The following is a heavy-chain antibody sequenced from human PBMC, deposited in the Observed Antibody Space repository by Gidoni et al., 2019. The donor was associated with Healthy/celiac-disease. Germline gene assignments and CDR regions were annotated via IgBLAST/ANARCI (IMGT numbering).Heavy chain of an antibody. V-gene: IGHV4-4*07. CDR1: GGSISSYY. CDR2: IYTSGST. D-gene: IGHD2-15*01. J-gene: IGHJ3*02. CDR3: ARDNRRQLSPGVGRAFDI. Sequence: QVQLQESGPGLVKPSETLSLTCTVSGGSISSYYWSWIRQPAGKGLEWIGRIYTSGSTNYNPSLKSRVTMSVDTSKNQFSLKLSSVTAADTAVYYCARDNRRQLSPGVGRAFDIWGQGTMVTVSS.